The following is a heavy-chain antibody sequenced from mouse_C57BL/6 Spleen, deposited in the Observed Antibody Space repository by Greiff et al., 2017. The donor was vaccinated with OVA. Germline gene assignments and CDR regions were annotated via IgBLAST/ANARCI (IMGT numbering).Heavy chain of an antibody. D-gene: IGHD4-1*01. CDR1: GYTFTSYW. J-gene: IGHJ4*01. Sequence: QVQLQQPGAELVKPGASVKLSCKASGYTFTSYWMQWVKQRPGPGLEWIGELDPSDSYTNYNQKFKGKATLTVDTSSSTAYMQLSSLTSEDSAVYYCARRRLGLYYAMDYWGQGTSVTVSS. CDR3: ARRRLGLYYAMDY. V-gene: IGHV1-50*01. CDR2: LDPSDSYT.